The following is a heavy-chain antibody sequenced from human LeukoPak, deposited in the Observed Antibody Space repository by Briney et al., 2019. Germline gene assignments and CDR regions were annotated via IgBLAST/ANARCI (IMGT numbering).Heavy chain of an antibody. J-gene: IGHJ2*01. Sequence: SETLSLTCTVSGGSISSSSYYWGWIRQPPGKGLEWIGSIYYSGSTYYNPSLKSRVTISVDTSKNQFSLKLSSVTAADTAVYYCAKLGRHEYFDLWGRGTLVTVSS. CDR1: GGSISSSSYY. CDR3: AKLGRHEYFDL. D-gene: IGHD1-26*01. V-gene: IGHV4-39*07. CDR2: IYYSGST.